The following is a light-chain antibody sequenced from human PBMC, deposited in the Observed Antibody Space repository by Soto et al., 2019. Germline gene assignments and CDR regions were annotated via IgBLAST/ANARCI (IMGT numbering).Light chain of an antibody. CDR3: CSYAGGYTYV. Sequence: QSALTQPRSVSGSPGQSVTISCTGTSDDVGLYNFVSWYQQHPGKAPKLMIYDVTKRPSGVPDRFSGSKSGNTASLTISGLQAEDEADYFCCSYAGGYTYVFGSGTKVTVL. CDR1: SDDVGLYNF. CDR2: DVT. V-gene: IGLV2-11*01. J-gene: IGLJ1*01.